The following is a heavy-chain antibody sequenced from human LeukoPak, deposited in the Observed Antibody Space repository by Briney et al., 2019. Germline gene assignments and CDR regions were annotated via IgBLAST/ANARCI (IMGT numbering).Heavy chain of an antibody. J-gene: IGHJ4*02. D-gene: IGHD3-10*01. Sequence: NSSGTLSLTCAVSGGSISSSNWWSWVRQPPGKGLERIGEIYHSGSTNYNPSLKSRVTISVDKSKNQFSLKLSSVTAADTAVYYCARDSRFGEYHFDYWGQGTLVTVSS. CDR1: GGSISSSNW. CDR3: ARDSRFGEYHFDY. CDR2: IYHSGST. V-gene: IGHV4-4*02.